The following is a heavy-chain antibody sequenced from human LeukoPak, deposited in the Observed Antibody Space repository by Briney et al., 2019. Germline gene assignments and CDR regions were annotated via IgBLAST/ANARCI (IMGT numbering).Heavy chain of an antibody. CDR2: IGIRGDT. D-gene: IGHD6-19*01. CDR3: ARGGIQVSGIDEFDY. Sequence: GGSLRLSCTASGFTLGSHDMHWVRQVIGKGLEWVSAIGIRGDTHYSGSVKGRFTISRENAESSLYLQMNSLRAEDTAVYYCARGGIQVSGIDEFDYWGQGTLVTVSS. CDR1: GFTLGSHD. V-gene: IGHV3-13*01. J-gene: IGHJ4*02.